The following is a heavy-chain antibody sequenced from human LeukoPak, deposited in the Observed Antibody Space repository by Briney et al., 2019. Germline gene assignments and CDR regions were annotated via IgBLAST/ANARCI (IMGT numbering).Heavy chain of an antibody. CDR3: ARGSRAGAPNSYFDY. CDR1: GFTVSSNY. Sequence: PGGSLRLSCAASGFTVSSNYMIWVRQAPGTGLEWVSVIYSGGGTYYADSVKGRFTISRDNSKNTLYLQMNSLRAEDTAVYCCARGSRAGAPNSYFDYWGQGTLVTVSS. J-gene: IGHJ4*02. CDR2: IYSGGGT. D-gene: IGHD1-26*01. V-gene: IGHV3-53*01.